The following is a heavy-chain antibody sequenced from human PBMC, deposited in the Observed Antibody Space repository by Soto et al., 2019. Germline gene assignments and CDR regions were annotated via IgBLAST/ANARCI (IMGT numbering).Heavy chain of an antibody. Sequence: GASVKVSCKASGYTFTSYAMHWVRQAPGQRLEWMGWINAGNGNTKYSQKFQGRVTITRDTSASTAYMELSSLRSEDTAVYYCARPLIPHEDYGDYVNYYYYGMDVWGQGTTVTVSS. CDR2: INAGNGNT. V-gene: IGHV1-3*01. D-gene: IGHD4-17*01. CDR3: ARPLIPHEDYGDYVNYYYYGMDV. J-gene: IGHJ6*02. CDR1: GYTFTSYA.